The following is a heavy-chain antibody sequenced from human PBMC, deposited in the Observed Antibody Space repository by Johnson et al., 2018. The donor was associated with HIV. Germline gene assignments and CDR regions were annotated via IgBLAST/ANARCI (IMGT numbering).Heavy chain of an antibody. CDR1: GPTFSDYY. J-gene: IGHJ3*02. CDR3: AREVRYTSWSFDI. D-gene: IGHD6-19*01. V-gene: IGHV3-11*04. CDR2: IRSSGSTI. Sequence: QVQLVESGGGLVKPGGSLRLSCAASGPTFSDYYMSWIRQAPGTGLEWVSYIRSSGSTIYYADSAKGRFTISRDNAKKSQYLQMNSLRAEDAAVYYCAREVRYTSWSFDIWGQGTMVTVSS.